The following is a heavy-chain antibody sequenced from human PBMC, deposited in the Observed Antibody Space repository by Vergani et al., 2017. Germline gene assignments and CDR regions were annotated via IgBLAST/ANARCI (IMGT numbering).Heavy chain of an antibody. CDR3: ATIGYRRWGYYFDY. CDR2: ICHTEDT. J-gene: IGHJ4*02. CDR1: GDSISSNNC. Sequence: QVQLQESGPGLVKPPGTLSLTCAVSGDSISSNNCWTWVRQPPGKGLEWIGEICHTEDTKYSPSPKSRVTVSVDESRNFFSLRLNSVTAADTAVYYCATIGYRRWGYYFDYWGQGILVTVSS. V-gene: IGHV4-4*03. D-gene: IGHD2-2*02.